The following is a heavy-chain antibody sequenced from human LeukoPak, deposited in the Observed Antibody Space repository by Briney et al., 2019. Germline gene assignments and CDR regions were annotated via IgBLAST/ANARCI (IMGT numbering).Heavy chain of an antibody. CDR3: ARVPRSTTVNYYCYMDV. D-gene: IGHD2-2*01. CDR1: GFTFSDYY. Sequence: GGSLRLSCAASGFTFSDYYMSCIRQATGKGLEWVSYISSSGSTIYYADSVKGRFTISSDNAKNSLYLQMNSLRAEDTAVYYCARVPRSTTVNYYCYMDVWGKGTTVTVSS. CDR2: ISSSGSTI. V-gene: IGHV3-11*01. J-gene: IGHJ6*03.